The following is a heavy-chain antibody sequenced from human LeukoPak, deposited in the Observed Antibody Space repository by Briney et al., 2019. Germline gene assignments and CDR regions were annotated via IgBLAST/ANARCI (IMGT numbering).Heavy chain of an antibody. D-gene: IGHD3-16*01. V-gene: IGHV3-7*03. Sequence: PGGSLRLSCAASGFTFSSYWMSWFRQIPGKGLEWLGNIKTDGSEKYYLHSLRGPCTISRDNAKNSLFLEMNSLRGHATALDYCLREYVWGTYDPDYWGQGNLVTVTS. CDR1: GFTFSSYW. CDR2: IKTDGSEK. CDR3: LREYVWGTYDPDY. J-gene: IGHJ4*02.